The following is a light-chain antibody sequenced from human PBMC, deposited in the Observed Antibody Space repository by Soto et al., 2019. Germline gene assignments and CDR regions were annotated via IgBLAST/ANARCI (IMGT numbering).Light chain of an antibody. CDR2: GAS. CDR1: QSVSSN. J-gene: IGKJ2*01. V-gene: IGKV3-15*01. Sequence: IVMTQSPATLSVSPGERATLSCRASQSVSSNLAWYQQKPGQAPRLLIYGASTRANGIPARFSGSGSVTEFTLTISSLQSEDFAVYYCQQYNNWPPDTFGQGTKLEIK. CDR3: QQYNNWPPDT.